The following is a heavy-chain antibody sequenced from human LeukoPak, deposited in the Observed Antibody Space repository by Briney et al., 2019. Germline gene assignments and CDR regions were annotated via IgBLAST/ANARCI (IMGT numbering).Heavy chain of an antibody. CDR1: GFTFSSYS. J-gene: IGHJ4*02. CDR2: ISSSSSSYI. Sequence: PGGSLRLSCAASGFTFSSYSMNWVRQAPGKGLEWVSSISSSSSSYIYYADSVKGRFTISRDNAKNSLYLQMNSLRAEDTAVYYCARESRGQSAPFDYWGQGTLVTVSS. V-gene: IGHV3-21*01. D-gene: IGHD3-10*01. CDR3: ARESRGQSAPFDY.